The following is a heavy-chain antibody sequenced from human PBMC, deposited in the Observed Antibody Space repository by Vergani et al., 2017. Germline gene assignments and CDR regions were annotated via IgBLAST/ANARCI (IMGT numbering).Heavy chain of an antibody. CDR1: AFTFSTFF. CDR3: AARSARVIQVSDY. Sequence: EVQLVESGGGLVQPGGSLRLSSPASAFTFSTFFLTWVRQAAGKGLEWVANIKQDGSEKYYVDSVKGRFTISRDNAKNSLYLQINSLRAEDTAVYYCAARSARVIQVSDYWGQGTLVTVSS. D-gene: IGHD4-11*01. CDR2: IKQDGSEK. V-gene: IGHV3-7*03. J-gene: IGHJ4*02.